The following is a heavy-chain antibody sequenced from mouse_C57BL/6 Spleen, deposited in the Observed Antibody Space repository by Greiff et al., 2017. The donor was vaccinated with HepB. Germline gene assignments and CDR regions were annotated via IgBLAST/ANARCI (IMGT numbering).Heavy chain of an antibody. J-gene: IGHJ4*01. CDR3: ARESSGVIYYYAMDY. CDR2: INPSNGGI. D-gene: IGHD3-2*02. Sequence: VQLQQPGTELVKPGASVKLSCKASGYTFTSYWMHWVKQRPGQGLEWIGNINPSNGGINYNEKFKSKATLTVDKSSSTAYMELSSLTSEDSAVYYCARESSGVIYYYAMDYWGQGTSVTVSS. CDR1: GYTFTSYW. V-gene: IGHV1-53*01.